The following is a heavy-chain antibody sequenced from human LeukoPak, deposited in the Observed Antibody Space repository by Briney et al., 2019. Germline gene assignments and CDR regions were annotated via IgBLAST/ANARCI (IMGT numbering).Heavy chain of an antibody. D-gene: IGHD2-2*01. J-gene: IGHJ6*03. Sequence: ASVKVSCKASGYTFTSYAMHWVRQAPGQRLEWMGWINAGNGNTKYSQKFQGRVTITRDTSASTAYMELSSLRSEDTAVYYCARKSPANCSSTSCYLGRRDYYYYYMDVWGKGTTVTVSS. V-gene: IGHV1-3*01. CDR2: INAGNGNT. CDR1: GYTFTSYA. CDR3: ARKSPANCSSTSCYLGRRDYYYYYMDV.